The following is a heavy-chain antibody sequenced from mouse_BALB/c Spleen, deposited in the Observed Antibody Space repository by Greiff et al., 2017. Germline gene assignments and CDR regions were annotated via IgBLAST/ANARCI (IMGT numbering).Heavy chain of an antibody. CDR3: ARRGLRRNYAMDY. CDR1: GYSFTSYW. J-gene: IGHJ4*01. CDR2: IDPSDSET. D-gene: IGHD2-2*01. V-gene: IGHV1S126*01. Sequence: QVQLKESGPQLVRPGASVKISCKASGYSFTSYWMHWVKQRPGQGLEWIGMIDPSDSETRLNQKFKDKATLTVDKSSSTAYMQLSSPTSEDSAVYYCARRGLRRNYAMDYWGQGTSVTVSS.